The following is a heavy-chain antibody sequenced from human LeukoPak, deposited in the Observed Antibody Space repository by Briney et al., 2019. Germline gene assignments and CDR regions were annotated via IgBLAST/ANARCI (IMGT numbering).Heavy chain of an antibody. Sequence: GGSLRLSCAASGFTVSSNYMSWVRQAPGKGLEWVSVIYSGGSTYYADSVKGRFTISRDNSKNTLYLQMNSLRAEDTAVYYCARPYYYDSSGADYWGQGTPVTVSS. CDR2: IYSGGST. V-gene: IGHV3-53*01. J-gene: IGHJ4*02. CDR3: ARPYYYDSSGADY. D-gene: IGHD3-22*01. CDR1: GFTVSSNY.